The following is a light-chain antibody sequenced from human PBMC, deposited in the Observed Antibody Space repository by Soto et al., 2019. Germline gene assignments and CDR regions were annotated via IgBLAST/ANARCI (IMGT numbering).Light chain of an antibody. Sequence: EIVLTQCAVNLSLSPGERATLSCRVSQCVSRYLVWYQQKPGQAPRRLIYDASCMDTGIRARISGSGSGTDFTLTISSLEPEDFAVYYCQQRANWPSTFGGGTKVEIK. J-gene: IGKJ4*01. CDR3: QQRANWPST. CDR2: DAS. V-gene: IGKV3-11*01. CDR1: QCVSRY.